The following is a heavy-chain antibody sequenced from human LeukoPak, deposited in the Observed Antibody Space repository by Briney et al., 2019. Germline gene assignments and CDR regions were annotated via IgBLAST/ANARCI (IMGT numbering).Heavy chain of an antibody. Sequence: PGGSLRLSCAASGFTFSSYAMSWVRQAPGKGLEWVAFIRYDGSNKYYADSVKGRFTISRDNSKNTLYLQMNSLRAEDTAVYYCAREAGTTKTEYFQHWGQGTLVTVSS. J-gene: IGHJ1*01. D-gene: IGHD1/OR15-1a*01. V-gene: IGHV3-30*02. CDR3: AREAGTTKTEYFQH. CDR1: GFTFSSYA. CDR2: IRYDGSNK.